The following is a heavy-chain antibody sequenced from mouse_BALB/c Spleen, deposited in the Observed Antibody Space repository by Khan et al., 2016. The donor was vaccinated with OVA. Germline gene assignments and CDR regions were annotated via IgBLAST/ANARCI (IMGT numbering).Heavy chain of an antibody. CDR3: ARGAGRTYGMDY. CDR2: ILPGSDTI. CDR1: GYTFSNYW. V-gene: IGHV1-9*01. J-gene: IGHJ4*01. Sequence: QVQLQQSGAELMKPGASVKISCKSTGYTFSNYWIEWVQQRPGHGLEWIGEILPGSDTIHHNEKFKGKATFTADPSSNTAYIQLSSLTSEDSADYYSARGAGRTYGMDYGGQGTSVTGSS.